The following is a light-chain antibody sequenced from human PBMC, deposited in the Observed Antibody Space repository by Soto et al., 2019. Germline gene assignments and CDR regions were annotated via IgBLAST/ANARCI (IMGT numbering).Light chain of an antibody. CDR3: QQYNNWPTWT. CDR2: GAS. V-gene: IGKV3-15*01. Sequence: EIGMTQSPATLSVSPGEGATLSCRASQSVSFNLAWYQQKPGQPPRLLIYGASTRATGIPARFSGSGSGTEFTLTISSLQSEDFAVYYCQQYNNWPTWTFGRGTKVEIK. CDR1: QSVSFN. J-gene: IGKJ1*01.